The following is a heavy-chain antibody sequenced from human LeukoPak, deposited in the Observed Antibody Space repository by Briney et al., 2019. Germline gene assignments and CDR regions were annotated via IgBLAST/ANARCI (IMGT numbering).Heavy chain of an antibody. J-gene: IGHJ3*02. Sequence: GGSLRLSCAGSAFTFSSYSMNWVRQAPGKGLEWVSSISGSSSDIYYADSVKGRFTISRDNSKNTLYLQMNSLRAEDTALYYCAKMTVHDAFDIWGQGTVVTVSS. V-gene: IGHV3-21*01. CDR1: AFTFSSYS. CDR3: AKMTVHDAFDI. D-gene: IGHD2-21*02. CDR2: ISGSSSDI.